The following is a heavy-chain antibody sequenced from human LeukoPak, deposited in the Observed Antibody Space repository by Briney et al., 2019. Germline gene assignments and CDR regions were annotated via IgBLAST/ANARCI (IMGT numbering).Heavy chain of an antibody. CDR2: ISYDGSNK. CDR3: ARDRGCSGGSCYPPDYYYGMDV. CDR1: GFTFSSYA. J-gene: IGHJ6*02. D-gene: IGHD2-15*01. V-gene: IGHV3-30-3*01. Sequence: GGSLRLSCAASGFTFSSYAMHWVRQAPGKGLEWVAVISYDGSNKYYADSVKGRFTISRDNSKNTLYLQMNSLRAEDTAVYYCARDRGCSGGSCYPPDYYYGMDVWGQGTTVTVSS.